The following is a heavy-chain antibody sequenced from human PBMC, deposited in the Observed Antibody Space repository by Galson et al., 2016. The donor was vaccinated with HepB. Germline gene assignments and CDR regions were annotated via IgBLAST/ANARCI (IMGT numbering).Heavy chain of an antibody. J-gene: IGHJ4*02. CDR3: GRDRAVRSIDQ. D-gene: IGHD3-10*01. CDR1: GIPLSISG. Sequence: SLRLSCAASGIPLSISGMHWVRQAPGKGLEWVAMIWSDGSSEYYADSVKGRFTISRDNSRNTLYLQMDSLRADDTAVYYCGRDRAVRSIDQWGQGALVTVSS. V-gene: IGHV3-33*01. CDR2: IWSDGSSE.